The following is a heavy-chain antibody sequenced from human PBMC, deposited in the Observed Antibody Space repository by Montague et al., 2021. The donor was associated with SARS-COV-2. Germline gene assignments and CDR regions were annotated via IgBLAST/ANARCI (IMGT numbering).Heavy chain of an antibody. CDR1: GFNFVISD. Sequence: SLRLSCAASGFNFVISDMNWVRQAPGKGLEWVSSISGSSPYIYYADSVKGRFTVSRHNAESSAYLQMDSLRAEDTALYYCARTGPGDRSYGMDVWGRGTTVAVSS. CDR3: ARTGPGDRSYGMDV. J-gene: IGHJ6*02. V-gene: IGHV3-21*01. D-gene: IGHD7-27*01. CDR2: ISGSSPYI.